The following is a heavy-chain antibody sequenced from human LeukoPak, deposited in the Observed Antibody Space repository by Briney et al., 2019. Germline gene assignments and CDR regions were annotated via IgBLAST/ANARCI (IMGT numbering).Heavy chain of an antibody. CDR3: AKAYSYSCSSPFDY. V-gene: IGHV3-43D*03. CDR2: ISWDGGST. CDR1: GFTFDDYA. J-gene: IGHJ4*02. Sequence: PGGSLRLSCAASGFTFDDYAMHWVRQAPGKGLEWVSLISWDGGSTYYADSVKGRFTISRDNSKNSLYLQMNSLRAEDTALYYCAKAYSYSCSSPFDYWGQGTLVTVSS. D-gene: IGHD6-6*01.